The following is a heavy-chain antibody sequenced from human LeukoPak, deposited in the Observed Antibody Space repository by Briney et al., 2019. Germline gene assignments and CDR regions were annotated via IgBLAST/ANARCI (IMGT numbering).Heavy chain of an antibody. D-gene: IGHD2-15*01. V-gene: IGHV4-4*07. CDR2: VYSSGVG. CDR3: AGGQGYSDHYFDS. Sequence: SETLSLTCTVSGGSITGYYWNWIRQPAGQGLEWLGRVYSSGVGNYNPSLTSRVTMSVDTSKNQFSLKLTSLTAADTAVYYCAGGQGYSDHYFDSWGQGTLVAVSS. CDR1: GGSITGYY. J-gene: IGHJ4*02.